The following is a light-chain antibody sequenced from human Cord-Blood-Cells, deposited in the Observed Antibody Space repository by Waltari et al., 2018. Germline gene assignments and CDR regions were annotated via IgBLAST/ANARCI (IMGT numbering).Light chain of an antibody. CDR2: GAS. J-gene: IGKJ1*01. V-gene: IGKV3-20*01. Sequence: EIVLTQSPGPRSLSPGERAPLPCRASQSVSSSYLALYQQKPGQAPRLLIYGASSRATGIPDRFSGSGSGTDFTLTISRLEPEDFAVYYCQQYGSSPPWTFGQGTKVEIK. CDR3: QQYGSSPPWT. CDR1: QSVSSSY.